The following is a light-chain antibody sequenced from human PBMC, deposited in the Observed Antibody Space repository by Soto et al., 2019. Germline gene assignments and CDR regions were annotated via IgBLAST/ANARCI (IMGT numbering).Light chain of an antibody. CDR3: YSYTSSSTYV. CDR1: SSDVGAYNY. Sequence: HSALTQPASVSGSPVRSITISCSGTSSDVGAYNYVSWYQQHPAKAPKLMIYDVSNRPSGVSDRFSGSKSGNTASLTISGLQAEDEADYYCYSYTSSSTYVFGSGTKVTVL. J-gene: IGLJ1*01. V-gene: IGLV2-14*03. CDR2: DVS.